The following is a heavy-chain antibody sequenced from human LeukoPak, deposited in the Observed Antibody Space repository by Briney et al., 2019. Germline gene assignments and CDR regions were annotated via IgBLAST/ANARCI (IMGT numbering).Heavy chain of an antibody. V-gene: IGHV1-3*01. D-gene: IGHD6-19*01. J-gene: IGHJ4*02. CDR2: INAGNGNT. CDR3: ARDPGSGWEYYFDY. CDR1: GYTFTSYA. Sequence: ASVTVSCTASGYTFTSYAMHWVRQAPGQRLEWMGWINAGNGNTKYSQKFQGRVTITRDTSASTAYMELSSLRSEDTAVYYCARDPGSGWEYYFDYWGQGTLVTVSS.